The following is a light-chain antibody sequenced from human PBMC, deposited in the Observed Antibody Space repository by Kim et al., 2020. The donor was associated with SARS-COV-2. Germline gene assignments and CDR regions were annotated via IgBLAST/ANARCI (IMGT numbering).Light chain of an antibody. V-gene: IGLV3-1*01. CDR2: QDR. Sequence: SYELTQPPSVSVSPGQTASVTCCGDKLGDQYACWYQQKPGQSPVLVIYQDRKRPSGIPERFSGSTSGNTAALTISGTQAMDEADYYCQAWDSSTWVFGGWTKLTVL. CDR1: KLGDQY. J-gene: IGLJ3*02. CDR3: QAWDSSTWV.